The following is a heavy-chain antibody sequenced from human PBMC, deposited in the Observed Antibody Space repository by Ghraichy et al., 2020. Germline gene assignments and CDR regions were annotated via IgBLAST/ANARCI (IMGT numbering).Heavy chain of an antibody. CDR3: VRVIGEDEGLGP. Sequence: GGSLRLSCAASGFAFRNYWMTWVRQAPGKGLYWVANIKPDGSDKRYGDSVKGRFTISRDNTKNSVDLQMNSLRAEDTALYYCVRVIGEDEGLGPWGQGTLVTVSS. CDR2: IKPDGSDK. J-gene: IGHJ5*02. D-gene: IGHD3-22*01. V-gene: IGHV3-7*03. CDR1: GFAFRNYW.